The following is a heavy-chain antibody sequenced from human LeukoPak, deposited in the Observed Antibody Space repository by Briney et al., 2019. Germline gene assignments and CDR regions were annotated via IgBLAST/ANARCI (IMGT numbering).Heavy chain of an antibody. CDR1: GFTFSSYA. V-gene: IGHV3-64*01. CDR3: ARGKGRVTDAFDI. CDR2: ISSNGGST. J-gene: IGHJ3*02. D-gene: IGHD4-11*01. Sequence: TGGSLRLSXAASGFTFSSYAMHWVRQAPGKGLEYDSAISSNGGSTYYANSVKGRFTISRDNSKNTLYLQMGSLRAEDMAVYYCARGKGRVTDAFDIWGQGTMVTVSS.